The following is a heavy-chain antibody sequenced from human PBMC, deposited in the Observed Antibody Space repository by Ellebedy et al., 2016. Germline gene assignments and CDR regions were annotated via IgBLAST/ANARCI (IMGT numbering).Heavy chain of an antibody. V-gene: IGHV1-18*01. J-gene: IGHJ3*02. D-gene: IGHD1-26*01. CDR3: ARDSRVVWGSYYRDAFDI. CDR2: ISAYNGNT. Sequence: ASVKVSXKASGYTFTSYGISWVRQAPGQGLEWMGWISAYNGNTNYAQKLQGRVTMTTDTSTSTAYMELRSLRSDDTAVYYCARDSRVVWGSYYRDAFDIWGQGTMVTVSS. CDR1: GYTFTSYG.